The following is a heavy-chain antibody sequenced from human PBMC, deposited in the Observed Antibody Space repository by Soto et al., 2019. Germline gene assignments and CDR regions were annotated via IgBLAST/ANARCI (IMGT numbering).Heavy chain of an antibody. CDR3: ARVGGLAARTFDY. Sequence: SETLSLTCTVSGGSISDFYWSWIRQPPGKGLEWIGYIYYSGSTNYNPSLKSRVTISVHTSKNQFSLTLRSMSPADTAVYYCARVGGLAARTFDYWGRGTLVTVSS. CDR1: GGSISDFY. V-gene: IGHV4-59*01. CDR2: IYYSGST. D-gene: IGHD6-6*01. J-gene: IGHJ4*02.